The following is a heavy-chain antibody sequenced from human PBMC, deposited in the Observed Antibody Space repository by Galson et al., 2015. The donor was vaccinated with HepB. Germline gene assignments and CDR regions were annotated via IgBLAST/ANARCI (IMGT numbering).Heavy chain of an antibody. J-gene: IGHJ4*02. V-gene: IGHV3-21*01. CDR3: ARGEWVWSQAAAGTFDY. Sequence: SLRLSCAASGFTFSSYSMNWVRQAPGKGLEWVSSISSSSSYIYYADSVKGRFTISRDNAKNSLYLQMNSLRAEDTAVYYCARGEWVWSQAAAGTFDYWGQGTLVTVSS. CDR2: ISSSSSYI. CDR1: GFTFSSYS. D-gene: IGHD6-13*01.